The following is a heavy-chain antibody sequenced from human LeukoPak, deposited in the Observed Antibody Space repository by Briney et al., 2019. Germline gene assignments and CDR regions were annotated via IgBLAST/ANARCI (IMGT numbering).Heavy chain of an antibody. J-gene: IGHJ4*02. D-gene: IGHD6-19*01. Sequence: ASVKVSCKASGYTFTGYYMHWVRQAPGQGLEWMGWINPNSGGTNYAQKFQDRVTMTRDTSISTAYMELSRLRSDDTAVYYCARRGSGWYYFDYWGQGTLVTVSS. CDR1: GYTFTGYY. CDR2: INPNSGGT. V-gene: IGHV1-2*02. CDR3: ARRGSGWYYFDY.